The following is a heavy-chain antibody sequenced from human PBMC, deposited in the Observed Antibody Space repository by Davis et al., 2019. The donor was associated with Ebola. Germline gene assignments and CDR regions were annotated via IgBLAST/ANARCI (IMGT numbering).Heavy chain of an antibody. CDR3: ARDGDPGRGWHVDS. J-gene: IGHJ4*02. V-gene: IGHV4-34*01. CDR2: INYSGST. Sequence: GSLRLSCAASGFTFSSYSMNWVRQPPGKGLEWIGEINYSGSTNYNPSLKSRVTISVDTSKNQFSLKLSSVTAADTAVYYCARDGDPGRGWHVDSWGQGTLVTVSS. D-gene: IGHD6-19*01. CDR1: GFTFSSYS.